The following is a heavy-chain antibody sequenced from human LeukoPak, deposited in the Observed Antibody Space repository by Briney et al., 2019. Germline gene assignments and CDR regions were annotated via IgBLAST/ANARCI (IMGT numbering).Heavy chain of an antibody. D-gene: IGHD6-13*01. CDR2: IIPIFGTA. CDR1: RGTFSSYA. V-gene: IGHV1-69*01. J-gene: IGHJ6*03. CDR3: ARSFAAGTYYYYYYYMDV. Sequence: GASVKVSCKASRGTFSSYAISWVRQAPGQGLEWMGGIIPIFGTANYAQKFQGRVTITADESTSTAYMELSSLRSGDTAVYYCARSFAAGTYYYYYYYMDVWGKGTTVTISS.